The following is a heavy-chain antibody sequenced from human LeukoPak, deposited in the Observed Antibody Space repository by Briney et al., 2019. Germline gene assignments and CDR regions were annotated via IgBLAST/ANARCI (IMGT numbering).Heavy chain of an antibody. V-gene: IGHV4-4*07. CDR3: ARGASGSSNWYFDL. D-gene: IGHD3-22*01. J-gene: IGHJ2*01. CDR2: IYTSGSA. Sequence: PSETLSLTCTVSGGSISSYYWSWIRQPAGKGLEWIGRIYTSGSANYNPSLKSRVTMSVDTSKNQFSLKLSSVTAADTAVYYCARGASGSSNWYFDLWGRGTLVTVSS. CDR1: GGSISSYY.